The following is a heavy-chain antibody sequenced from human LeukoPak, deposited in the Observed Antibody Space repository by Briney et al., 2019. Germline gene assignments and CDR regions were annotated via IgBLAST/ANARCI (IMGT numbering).Heavy chain of an antibody. J-gene: IGHJ6*03. V-gene: IGHV3-11*04. D-gene: IGHD2-2*01. CDR1: GFTFSDYY. CDR3: ARGTYCSSTSCPYGYYMDV. CDR2: ISSSGSTI. Sequence: GGSLRLSCAAYGFTFSDYYMSWIRQAPGKGLEWVSYISSSGSTIYYADSVKGRFTISRDNAKNSLYLQMNSLKGEDTAVYYCARGTYCSSTSCPYGYYMDVWGKGTTVTVSS.